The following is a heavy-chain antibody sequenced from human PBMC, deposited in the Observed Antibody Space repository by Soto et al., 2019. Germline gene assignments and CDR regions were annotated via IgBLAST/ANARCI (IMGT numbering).Heavy chain of an antibody. Sequence: GGSLRLSCAASGFTFSSYWMSWVRQAPGKGLEWVANIKQDGSEKYYADSVKGRFTISRDNSKNTLYLQMNSLRAEDTAVYYCAKVTSDDILEWLLFPPYFDYWGQGTLVTVSS. V-gene: IGHV3-7*03. D-gene: IGHD3-3*01. CDR1: GFTFSSYW. CDR2: IKQDGSEK. CDR3: AKVTSDDILEWLLFPPYFDY. J-gene: IGHJ4*02.